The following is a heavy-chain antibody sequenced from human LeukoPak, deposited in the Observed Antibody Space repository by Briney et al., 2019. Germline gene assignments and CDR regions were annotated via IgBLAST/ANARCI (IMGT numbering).Heavy chain of an antibody. D-gene: IGHD6-13*01. CDR1: GITFDYYA. CDR2: ISWNSGSI. V-gene: IGHV3-9*01. J-gene: IGHJ3*02. Sequence: GGSLRLSCAASGITFDYYAMYWVRQAPGEGLEWVSSISWNSGSIGYADSVKGRFTISRDNAKNSLYLQMNSLRAEDTALYYCAKVRWSSSWYLDAFDIWGQGTMVTVSS. CDR3: AKVRWSSSWYLDAFDI.